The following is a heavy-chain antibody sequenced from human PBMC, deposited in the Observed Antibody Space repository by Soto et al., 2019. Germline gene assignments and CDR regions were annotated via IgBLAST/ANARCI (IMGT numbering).Heavy chain of an antibody. CDR1: GGSISSSSYQ. CDR3: ARLTWVVLVITRNWYFDL. Sequence: KPSETLSLTCTVSGGSISSSSYQWGWIRQLPGKGLEWIGSIYDSGSTYYNPSLKNRVTISVDTSKSQFSLNLNSVTAADTAMYYCARLTWVVLVITRNWYFDLWGRGTLVTVSS. V-gene: IGHV4-39*01. CDR2: IYDSGST. J-gene: IGHJ2*01. D-gene: IGHD3-22*01.